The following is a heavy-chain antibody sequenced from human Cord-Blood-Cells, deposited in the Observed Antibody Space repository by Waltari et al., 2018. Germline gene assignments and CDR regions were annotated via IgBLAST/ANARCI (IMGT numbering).Heavy chain of an antibody. CDR2: INPSGGGK. Sequence: QVQLVQSGAEVKKPGASVKVSCKASGYTFTGYYMHWVRQAPGQGLEWMGWINPSGGGKNYAQKCQGRVTMTRDTSSSTAYMELSRLRSDDTAVYYCARAGAAAAGSQLFDDWGQGTLVTVSS. CDR3: ARAGAAAAGSQLFDD. J-gene: IGHJ4*02. CDR1: GYTFTGYY. D-gene: IGHD6-13*01. V-gene: IGHV1-2*02.